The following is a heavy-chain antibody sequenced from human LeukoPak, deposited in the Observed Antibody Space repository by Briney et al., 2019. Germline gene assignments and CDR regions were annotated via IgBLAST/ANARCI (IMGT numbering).Heavy chain of an antibody. Sequence: GGSLRLSCAASGFIFSSYSMNWVRQAPGKGLEWVSSISSSSSYIYYADSVKGRFTISRDNAKNSLYLQMNSLRAEDTAVYYCARVGYCSSTSCYVSGAFDIWGQGTMVTVSS. J-gene: IGHJ3*02. CDR2: ISSSSSYI. V-gene: IGHV3-21*01. CDR1: GFIFSSYS. CDR3: ARVGYCSSTSCYVSGAFDI. D-gene: IGHD2-2*01.